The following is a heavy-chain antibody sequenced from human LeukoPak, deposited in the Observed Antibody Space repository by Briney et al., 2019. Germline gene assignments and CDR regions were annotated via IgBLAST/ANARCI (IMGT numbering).Heavy chain of an antibody. Sequence: GSLRLSCAASGFTFSSYSMNWVRQPPGKGLEWIGEITDSGSTKYNSSLKSRVTISVDTSKNQFSLNLRSLTAADTAVYYCARGLASGYPPIPFDYWGQGTLVTVSS. CDR2: ITDSGST. D-gene: IGHD3-3*01. V-gene: IGHV4-34*01. J-gene: IGHJ4*02. CDR1: GFTFSSYS. CDR3: ARGLASGYPPIPFDY.